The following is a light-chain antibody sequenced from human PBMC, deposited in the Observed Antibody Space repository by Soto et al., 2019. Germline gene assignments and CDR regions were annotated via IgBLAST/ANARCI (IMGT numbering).Light chain of an antibody. CDR2: ATS. V-gene: IGKV1-39*01. Sequence: DIQMTQSPSSLSASVGDRVTITCRASQNIGSYLNWYQQKPGTAPTVLIYATSSLQPGVPSRFSGSGSGTDFPLTINGLQPEDFATYYCQQSHSSPPYTFGQGTKLDIK. CDR1: QNIGSY. J-gene: IGKJ2*01. CDR3: QQSHSSPPYT.